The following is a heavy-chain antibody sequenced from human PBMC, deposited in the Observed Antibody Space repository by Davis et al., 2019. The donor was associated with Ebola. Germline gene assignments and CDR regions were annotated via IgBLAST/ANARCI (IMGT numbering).Heavy chain of an antibody. V-gene: IGHV3-33*01. CDR3: ASGSQSRNYYYYGMDV. Sequence: GESLKISCAASGFTFSSYGMHWVRQAPGKGLEWVAVIWYDGSNKYYADSVKGRFTISRDNSKNTLYLQMNSLRAEDTAVYYCASGSQSRNYYYYGMDVWGQGTTVTVSS. J-gene: IGHJ6*02. CDR1: GFTFSSYG. CDR2: IWYDGSNK.